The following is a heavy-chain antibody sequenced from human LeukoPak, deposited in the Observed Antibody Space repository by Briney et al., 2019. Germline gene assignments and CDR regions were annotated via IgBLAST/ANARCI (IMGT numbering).Heavy chain of an antibody. Sequence: SETLSLTCSVSGGSISSGDYYWSWIRQPPGKGLEWIAYIYYSGSTYYNPSLKSRVTISVDTSKNQFSLKLSSVTAADTAVYYCARGSNSLDYWGQGTLVSVSS. J-gene: IGHJ4*02. CDR3: ARGSNSLDY. D-gene: IGHD2/OR15-2a*01. CDR1: GGSISSGDYY. CDR2: IYYSGST. V-gene: IGHV4-30-4*08.